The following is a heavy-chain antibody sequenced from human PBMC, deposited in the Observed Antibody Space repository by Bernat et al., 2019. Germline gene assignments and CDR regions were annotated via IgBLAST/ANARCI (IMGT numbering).Heavy chain of an antibody. CDR2: IHYSGST. CDR3: ARHVRGSILVVVAAEFDY. D-gene: IGHD2-15*01. V-gene: IGHV4-39*01. CDR1: GGSISSSSYY. J-gene: IGHJ4*02. Sequence: QLQLQESGPGLVKPSETLSLTCTVSGGSISSSSYYWGWIRQPPGKGLEWIGSIHYSGSTYYNPSLKSRVTISVDTSKNQFSLKLSSVTAADTAVYYCARHVRGSILVVVAAEFDYWGQGTPVTVSS.